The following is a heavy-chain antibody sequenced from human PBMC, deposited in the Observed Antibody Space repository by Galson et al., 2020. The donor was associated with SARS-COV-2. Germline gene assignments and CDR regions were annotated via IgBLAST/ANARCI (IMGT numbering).Heavy chain of an antibody. D-gene: IGHD4-17*01. Sequence: SKTLSLTCSVYDAPMSSYYWSWIRQPPGKGLEWIGYISYSGSTSYNPSLRSRVTISVDLSKNQLSLKVTPVTAADTAVYYCARDPAPPHGDNYYYGMDVWGRGTTVTVSS. CDR3: ARDPAPPHGDNYYYGMDV. J-gene: IGHJ6*02. V-gene: IGHV4-59*01. CDR2: ISYSGST. CDR1: DAPMSSYY.